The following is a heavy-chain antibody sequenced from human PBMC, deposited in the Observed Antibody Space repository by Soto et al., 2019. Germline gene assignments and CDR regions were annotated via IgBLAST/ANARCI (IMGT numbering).Heavy chain of an antibody. V-gene: IGHV4-31*03. D-gene: IGHD5-18*01. CDR2: IYYSGST. CDR1: GGSISSGGYY. CDR3: ASNSYGYTFYDE. Sequence: PSETLSLTCTVSGGSISSGGYYWSWIRQHPGKGLEWIGYIYYSGSTYYNPSLKSRVTISVDTSKNQFSLKLSSVTAADTAVYYCASNSYGYTFYDEWGQGTLVTVSS. J-gene: IGHJ4*02.